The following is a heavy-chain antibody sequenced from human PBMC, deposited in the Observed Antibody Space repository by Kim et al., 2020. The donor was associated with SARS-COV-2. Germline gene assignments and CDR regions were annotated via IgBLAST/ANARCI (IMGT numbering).Heavy chain of an antibody. CDR2: INWNSGSI. D-gene: IGHD1-26*01. CDR1: GFTFGDFG. J-gene: IGHJ4*02. CDR3: AKDLRGSYFSFFDS. V-gene: IGHV3-9*01. Sequence: GGSLRLSCAASGFTFGDFGMHWVRQVPGKGLERVSSINWNSGSIDYADSVKGRFTISRDNAKNALFLQMTRLRAEDTAFYYCAKDLRGSYFSFFDSWGQG.